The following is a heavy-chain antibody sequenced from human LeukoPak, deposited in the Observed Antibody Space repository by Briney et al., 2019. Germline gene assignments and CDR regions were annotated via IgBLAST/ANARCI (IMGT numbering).Heavy chain of an antibody. CDR2: IYTSGST. CDR1: GGSISSYY. J-gene: IGHJ5*02. CDR3: AREDGSGSYRPWGNWFDP. D-gene: IGHD3-10*01. Sequence: PSETLSLTCTVSGGSISSYYYSWIRQPAGKGLEWIGRIYTSGSTNYNPSLKSRVTMSVDTSKNQFSLKLSSVTAADTAVYYCAREDGSGSYRPWGNWFDPWGQGTLVTVSS. V-gene: IGHV4-4*07.